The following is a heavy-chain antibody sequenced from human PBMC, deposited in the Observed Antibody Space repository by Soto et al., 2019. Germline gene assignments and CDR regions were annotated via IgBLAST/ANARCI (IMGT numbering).Heavy chain of an antibody. V-gene: IGHV3-48*01. D-gene: IGHD6-6*01. CDR1: GFTFSSYS. CDR2: ISSSSSTI. J-gene: IGHJ4*02. CDR3: ARGNTRIAASAFDY. Sequence: GVSLRLSCAASGFTFSSYSMDGVRQAPGKGLEWVSYISSSSSTIYYADSVKGRFTISRDNAKNSLYLQMNSLRAEDTAVYYCARGNTRIAASAFDYWGQGTLDPVSS.